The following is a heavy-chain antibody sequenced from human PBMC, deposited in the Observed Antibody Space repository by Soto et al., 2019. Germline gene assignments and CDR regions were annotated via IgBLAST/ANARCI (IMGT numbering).Heavy chain of an antibody. CDR2: IVVGSGNT. V-gene: IGHV1-58*01. CDR3: AADRGIAAQTNNHYYDYGMDV. CDR1: GFTFTSSA. Sequence: QMQLVQSGPEVKKPGTSVKVSCKASGFTFTSSAVQWVRQARGQRLEWIGWIVVGSGNTNYAQKFQERVTITRDMSTSTAYMELSSLRSEDTAVYYCAADRGIAAQTNNHYYDYGMDVWGQGTTVTVSS. D-gene: IGHD6-13*01. J-gene: IGHJ6*02.